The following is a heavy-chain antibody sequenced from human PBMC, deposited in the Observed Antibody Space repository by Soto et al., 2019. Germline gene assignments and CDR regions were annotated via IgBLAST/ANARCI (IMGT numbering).Heavy chain of an antibody. CDR3: AREIFGMIIIGVSEV. CDR1: GYTFTTYA. V-gene: IGHV1-3*01. Sequence: ASVKVSCTASGYTFTTYAMHWVRQAPGQRLEWMGWINADNGNTKYSQKFQGRVTITRDTSASTAYMELSSLRSEDTAVYYCAREIFGMIIIGVSEVWGHGTLVTV. D-gene: IGHD3-3*01. J-gene: IGHJ3*01. CDR2: INADNGNT.